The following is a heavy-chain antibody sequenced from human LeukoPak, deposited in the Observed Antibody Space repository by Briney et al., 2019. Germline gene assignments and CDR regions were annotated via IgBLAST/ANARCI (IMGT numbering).Heavy chain of an antibody. V-gene: IGHV1-18*01. CDR3: ARAVVRGVLGWFDP. CDR2: ISTYSGDT. D-gene: IGHD3-10*01. J-gene: IGHJ5*02. CDR1: GYTFTSYG. Sequence: GSVKVSCTASGYTFTSYGITWVRQAPGQGLEWMGWISTYSGDTNYAQNLQGRVTMTTDTSTSTANMELRSLRSDDTAVYYCARAVVRGVLGWFDPWGQGTLVTVSS.